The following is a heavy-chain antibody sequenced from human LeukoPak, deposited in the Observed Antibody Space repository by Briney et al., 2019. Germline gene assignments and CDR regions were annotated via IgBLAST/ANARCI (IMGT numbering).Heavy chain of an antibody. CDR3: AKDYYYDSSAYYSHNFDY. J-gene: IGHJ4*02. CDR2: ISGSGGST. D-gene: IGHD3-22*01. Sequence: PGGSLRLTCAASGFTFSSYAMSWVRQAPGKGLEWVSVISGSGGSTYYADSVKGRFTISRDNSKNTLFLQMNSLRAEDTALYYCAKDYYYDSSAYYSHNFDYWGQGTLVTVSS. V-gene: IGHV3-23*01. CDR1: GFTFSSYA.